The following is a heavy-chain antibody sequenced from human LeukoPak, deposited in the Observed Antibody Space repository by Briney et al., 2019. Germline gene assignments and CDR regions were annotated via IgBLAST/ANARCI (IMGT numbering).Heavy chain of an antibody. CDR2: ISGSGGST. CDR3: AKTGPPFPGVGYCSSTSCRGPFDY. CDR1: GFTFSSYA. V-gene: IGHV3-23*01. D-gene: IGHD2-2*01. J-gene: IGHJ4*02. Sequence: PGGSLRLSCAASGFTFSSYAMSWVRQAPGKGLEWVSAISGSGGSTYYVDSVKGRFTISRDNSKNTLYLQMNSLRAEDTAVYYCAKTGPPFPGVGYCSSTSCRGPFDYWGQGTLVTVSS.